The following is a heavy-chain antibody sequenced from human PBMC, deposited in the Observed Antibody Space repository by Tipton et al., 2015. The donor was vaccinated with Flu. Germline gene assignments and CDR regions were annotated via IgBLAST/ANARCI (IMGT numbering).Heavy chain of an antibody. J-gene: IGHJ2*01. CDR2: IYPTGVT. CDR1: GYSINRGYY. D-gene: IGHD3-3*01. Sequence: TLSLTCAVSGYSINRGYYWGWIRQPPGKGLESFGTIYPTGVTYYNPSLESRVTISVDTSMNQFSLKLSSVTAADTAVYYCARASGPHWYFDLWGRGTLVTVSS. CDR3: ARASGPHWYFDL. V-gene: IGHV4-38-2*01.